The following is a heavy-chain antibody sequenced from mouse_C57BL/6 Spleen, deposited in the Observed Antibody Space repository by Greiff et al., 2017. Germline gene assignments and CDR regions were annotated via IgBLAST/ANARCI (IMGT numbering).Heavy chain of an antibody. D-gene: IGHD2-4*01. Sequence: QVQLQQSGAELVKPGASVKLSCKASGYTFTSYWMHWVKQRPGQGLEWIGMIHPNGGSTNYNEKFKSKATLTVDKSSSTAYMQLSSLTSEDSAVYYCARRDYDYDEAYYFDYWGQGTTLTVSS. CDR1: GYTFTSYW. CDR3: ARRDYDYDEAYYFDY. CDR2: IHPNGGST. V-gene: IGHV1-64*01. J-gene: IGHJ2*01.